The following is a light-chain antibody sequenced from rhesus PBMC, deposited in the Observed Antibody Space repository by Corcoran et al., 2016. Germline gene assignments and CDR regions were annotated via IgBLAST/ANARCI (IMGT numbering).Light chain of an antibody. J-gene: IGKJ1*01. CDR1: QGISSW. Sequence: DIQMTQSPSSLSAAVGDRVTITCRASQGISSWLAWYQQKPGKAPKLLIYKASRLQSGVPSRFSGSGSRTTVPLPVSSLKPEDFATYYCQQYSSAPWTFGQGTKVEIK. CDR2: KAS. V-gene: IGKV1-21*01. CDR3: QQYSSAPWT.